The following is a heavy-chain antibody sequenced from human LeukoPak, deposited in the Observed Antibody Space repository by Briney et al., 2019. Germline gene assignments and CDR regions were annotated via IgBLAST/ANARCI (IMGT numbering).Heavy chain of an antibody. D-gene: IGHD3-22*01. CDR3: ARVPYYYDSSGYFGY. Sequence: GGSLRLSCAASGFTFSNYAMTWVRQAPGKGLVWVSRINTDGSSTSYADSAKGRFTISRDNAKNTLYLQMNSLRAEDTAVYYCARVPYYYDSSGYFGYWGQGTLVTVSS. CDR2: INTDGSST. V-gene: IGHV3-74*01. CDR1: GFTFSNYA. J-gene: IGHJ4*02.